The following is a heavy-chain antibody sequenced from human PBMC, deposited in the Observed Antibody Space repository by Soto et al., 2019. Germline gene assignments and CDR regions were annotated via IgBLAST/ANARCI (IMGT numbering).Heavy chain of an antibody. D-gene: IGHD1-26*01. Sequence: GGSLRLSCAASGFTFSTYWMSWVRQPPGGGLEWVADIKQDGSLIYYVDSVMGRFTISRDNARNTLYLQLNSLRAEDTAVYFCARDVGPFDYGGQGTPVTVSS. V-gene: IGHV3-7*01. J-gene: IGHJ4*02. CDR1: GFTFSTYW. CDR2: IKQDGSLI. CDR3: ARDVGPFDY.